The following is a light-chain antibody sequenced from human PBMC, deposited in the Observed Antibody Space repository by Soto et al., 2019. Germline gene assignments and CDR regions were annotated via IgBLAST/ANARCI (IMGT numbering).Light chain of an antibody. CDR2: DSD. V-gene: IGLV1-51*01. CDR1: SANIGSNY. CDR3: GAWDSSLSVVV. J-gene: IGLJ2*01. Sequence: QSVLTQPPSVSAAPGQKVTISCSGSSANIGSNYVSWYQHLPGTAPKLVIYDSDKRPSEIPDRFSGSKSGTSATLHITGLQTGDEADYYCGAWDSSLSVVVFGGGTKLTVL.